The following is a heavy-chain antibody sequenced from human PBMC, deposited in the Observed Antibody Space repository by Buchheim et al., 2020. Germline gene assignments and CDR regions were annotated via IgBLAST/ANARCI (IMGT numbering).Heavy chain of an antibody. D-gene: IGHD6-19*01. CDR1: GYTFTSYY. J-gene: IGHJ6*02. CDR3: ARERTYSSGWYVPAGVRGMDV. CDR2: INPSGGST. V-gene: IGHV1-46*01. Sequence: QVQLVQSGAEVKKPGASVKVSCKASGYTFTSYYMHWVRQAPGQGLEWMGIINPSGGSTSYAQKLQGRVTMTRDTSTSTANMELSSLRSEDTAVYYCARERTYSSGWYVPAGVRGMDVWGQGTT.